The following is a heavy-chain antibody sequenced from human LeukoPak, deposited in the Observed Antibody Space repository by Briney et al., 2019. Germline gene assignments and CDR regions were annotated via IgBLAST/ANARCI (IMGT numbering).Heavy chain of an antibody. CDR2: ISYDINNK. CDR3: ARGTGDTSSWFHDY. V-gene: IGHV3-30*09. Sequence: GGSLRLSCAASGFSFTNYAMHWVRQAPGKGLEWVAVISYDINNKYYADSVKGRFAISRDNSKDTLFLQMNSLRPEDTAVYHCARGTGDTSSWFHDYWGQGTLVTVSS. D-gene: IGHD6-13*01. J-gene: IGHJ4*02. CDR1: GFSFTNYA.